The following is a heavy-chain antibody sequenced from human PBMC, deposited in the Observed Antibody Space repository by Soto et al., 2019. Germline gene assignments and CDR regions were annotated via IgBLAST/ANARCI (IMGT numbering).Heavy chain of an antibody. D-gene: IGHD3-16*01. CDR3: ARDPDGAAPRGSATYYYYYMDV. CDR1: GFTFSSYG. J-gene: IGHJ6*03. V-gene: IGHV3-21*01. CDR2: ISSSSSYI. Sequence: EVQLVVSGGGLVKPGGSLRLSCAASGFTFSSYGIDWVRQAPGKGLEWVSSISSSSSYIYYADSVKGRCSISRDNAKNSLYLQMNSLGAEDTAVYYCARDPDGAAPRGSATYYYYYMDVWGKGTKVTVSS.